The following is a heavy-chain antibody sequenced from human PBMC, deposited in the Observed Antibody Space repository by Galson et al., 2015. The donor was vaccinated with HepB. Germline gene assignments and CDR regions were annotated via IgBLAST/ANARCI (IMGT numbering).Heavy chain of an antibody. V-gene: IGHV1-3*01. CDR2: INAGNGNT. J-gene: IGHJ4*02. CDR3: AREVGQWLVRGYDY. CDR1: GYTFTSYA. D-gene: IGHD6-19*01. Sequence: SVKVSCKASGYTFTSYAMHWVRQAPGQRLEWMGWINAGNGNTKYSQKFQGRVTITRDTSASTAYMELSSLRSEDTAVYYCAREVGQWLVRGYDYWGQGTLVTVSS.